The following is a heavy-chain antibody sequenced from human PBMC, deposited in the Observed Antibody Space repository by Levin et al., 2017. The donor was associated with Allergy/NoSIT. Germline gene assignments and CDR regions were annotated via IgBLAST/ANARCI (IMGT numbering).Heavy chain of an antibody. CDR1: GFTFSSCS. CDR2: ISSSSSYI. Sequence: GGSLRLSCAASGFTFSSCSMSWVRQAPGKGLEWVSSISSSSSYIYYADSVKGRFTISRDNAKNSLYLQMNSLRAEDTAVYYCARDWTPSGSYYVLAFDIWGQGTMVTVSS. D-gene: IGHD1-26*01. J-gene: IGHJ3*02. CDR3: ARDWTPSGSYYVLAFDI. V-gene: IGHV3-21*01.